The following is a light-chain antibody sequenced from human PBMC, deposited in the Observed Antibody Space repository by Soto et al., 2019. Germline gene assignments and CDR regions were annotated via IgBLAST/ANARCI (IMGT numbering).Light chain of an antibody. J-gene: IGLJ2*01. CDR3: SSYTSSSTPYVV. CDR2: EVS. V-gene: IGLV2-14*01. Sequence: QSALTQPASVSGSPGQSITISCTGTSSDVGGYNYVSWYQQHPGKAPKLMIYEVSNRPSGVSNRFSGSKSGNTASLTISGLQAEDEADYYCSSYTSSSTPYVVFGGGTKDRP. CDR1: SSDVGGYNY.